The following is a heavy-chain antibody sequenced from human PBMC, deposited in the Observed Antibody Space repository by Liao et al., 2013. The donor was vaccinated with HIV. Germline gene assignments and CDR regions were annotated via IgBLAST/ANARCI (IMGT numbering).Heavy chain of an antibody. D-gene: IGHD6-6*01. CDR2: IDTSGST. J-gene: IGHJ4*01. CDR3: ARRPAARGFFDF. Sequence: QVQLQESGPGLVKPLETLSLTCTVSGGSISSGSYYWSWIRQPAGKGLEWIGRIDTSGSTNYNPSLKSRVTISVDAFNNKFSLKVKYVTAADTAFYYCARRPAARGFFDFWGHGSLVTVSS. V-gene: IGHV4-61*02. CDR1: GGSISSGSYY.